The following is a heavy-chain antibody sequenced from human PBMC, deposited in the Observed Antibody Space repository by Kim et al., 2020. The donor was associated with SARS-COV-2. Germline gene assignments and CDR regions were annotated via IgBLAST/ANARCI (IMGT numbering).Heavy chain of an antibody. Sequence: GGSLRLSCTASGFTFSSYAMSWVRQAPGTGLEWVSGFSGSGINRYFAESVKGRFAISRDNSKNTLYLQMSSLRAEDTAVYYCARASNTYAIYAFDMWGQGTMVTVSS. CDR3: ARASNTYAIYAFDM. D-gene: IGHD2-2*01. J-gene: IGHJ3*02. CDR1: GFTFSSYA. V-gene: IGHV3-23*01. CDR2: FSGSGINR.